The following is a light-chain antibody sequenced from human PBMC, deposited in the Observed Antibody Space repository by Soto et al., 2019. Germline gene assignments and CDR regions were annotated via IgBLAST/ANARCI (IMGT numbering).Light chain of an antibody. CDR2: AAS. V-gene: IGKV1-27*01. CDR1: QGISTY. Sequence: DLQMTQSPSSLSASVGDRVTITCRASQGISTYLAWYQQKPGKVPKLLIYAASTLQSGVPSRFSGSGSGTDFTLTIGSLQPEDVATYYCQKYNSAPWTFGQGTKVEIK. J-gene: IGKJ1*01. CDR3: QKYNSAPWT.